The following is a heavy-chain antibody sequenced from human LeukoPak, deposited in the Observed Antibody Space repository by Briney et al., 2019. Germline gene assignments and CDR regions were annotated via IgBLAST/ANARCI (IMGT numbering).Heavy chain of an antibody. CDR1: GGSFSGYY. CDR2: INHSGST. J-gene: IGHJ3*02. CDR3: ASRDSSGHAI. V-gene: IGHV4-34*01. Sequence: SETLSLTCAVYGGSFSGYYWSWIRQPPGKGLEWIGEINHSGSTNYNPSLKSRVTISVDTSKNQFSLKLGSVTAADTAVYYCASRDSSGHAIWGQGTMVTVSS. D-gene: IGHD3-22*01.